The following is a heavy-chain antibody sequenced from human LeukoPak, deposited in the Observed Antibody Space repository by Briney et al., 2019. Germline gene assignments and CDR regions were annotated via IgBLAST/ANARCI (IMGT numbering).Heavy chain of an antibody. CDR3: ARRTRGYSYGPYYYGMDV. CDR1: GGSISSYY. D-gene: IGHD5-18*01. CDR2: INHSGST. J-gene: IGHJ6*02. Sequence: KPSETLSLTCTVSGGSISSYYWSWIRQPPGKGLEWIGEINHSGSTNYNPSLKSRVTISVDTSKNQFSLKLSSVTAADTAVYYCARRTRGYSYGPYYYGMDVWGQGTTVTVSS. V-gene: IGHV4-34*01.